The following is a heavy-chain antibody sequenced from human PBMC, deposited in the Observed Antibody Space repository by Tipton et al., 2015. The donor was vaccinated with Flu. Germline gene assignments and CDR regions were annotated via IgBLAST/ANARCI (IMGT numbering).Heavy chain of an antibody. CDR2: IYYSGST. V-gene: IGHV4-59*01. CDR1: GGSICSYY. Sequence: LRLSCTVSGGSICSYYWSWIRQPPGKGLEWIGYIYYSGSTNYNPSLKSRVTISVDTSKNQFSLKLSSVTAADTAVYYCARDRPNYYYYGMDVWGQGTTVTVSS. J-gene: IGHJ6*02. CDR3: ARDRPNYYYYGMDV.